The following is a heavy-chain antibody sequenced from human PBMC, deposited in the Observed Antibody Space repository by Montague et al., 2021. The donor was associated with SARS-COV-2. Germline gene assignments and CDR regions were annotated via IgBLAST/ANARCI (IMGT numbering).Heavy chain of an antibody. J-gene: IGHJ3*02. Sequence: SETLSLTCTVPGGSITGYYWSWLRRSPGKGLEWIAYIYDGGAVNYNPSLGSRVTISTDTSKNQLSLKVNSVTAADTAVYYCVRDHPYGGPRGAYDIWGQGTVVTVSS. D-gene: IGHD4-23*01. V-gene: IGHV4-59*01. CDR1: GGSITGYY. CDR3: VRDHPYGGPRGAYDI. CDR2: IYDGGAV.